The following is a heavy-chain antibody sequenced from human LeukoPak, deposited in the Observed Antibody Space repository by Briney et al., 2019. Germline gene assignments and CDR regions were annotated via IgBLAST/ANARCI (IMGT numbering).Heavy chain of an antibody. J-gene: IGHJ5*02. V-gene: IGHV3-53*01. Sequence: PGGSLRLSCAASGIIVSSNYMSWVRQAPGKGLEWVSVIYSGGSTYYADSVKGRFTISRDNSKNMFYLQMNSLRAEDTAVYFCARARYCSSGSCYWVDPWGQGTLVTVSS. CDR2: IYSGGST. CDR3: ARARYCSSGSCYWVDP. CDR1: GIIVSSNY. D-gene: IGHD2-15*01.